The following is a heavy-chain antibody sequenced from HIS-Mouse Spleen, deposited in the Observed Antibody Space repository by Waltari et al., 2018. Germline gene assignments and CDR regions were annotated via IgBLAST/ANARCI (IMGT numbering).Heavy chain of an antibody. V-gene: IGHV4-38-2*02. CDR2: IYHSGRT. Sequence: QVQLQESGPGLVKPSETLSLTCTVSGYSISSGYYWGWIRQPPGKGLEWIGSIYHSGRTHYNPSLKSRVTISVDTSKNQFSLKLSSVTAADTAVYYCARALEYSSSWYYYYGMDVWGQGTTVTVSS. CDR1: GYSISSGYY. D-gene: IGHD6-13*01. CDR3: ARALEYSSSWYYYYGMDV. J-gene: IGHJ6*02.